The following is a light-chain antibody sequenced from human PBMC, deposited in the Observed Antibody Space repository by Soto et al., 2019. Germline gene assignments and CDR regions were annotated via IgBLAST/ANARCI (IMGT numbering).Light chain of an antibody. CDR3: QQLNSYPP. V-gene: IGKV1-9*01. CDR1: QGISSY. CDR2: AAS. Sequence: DIPLTQSPSFLSASVGDRVTITCRASQGISSYLAWYQQKPGKAPKLLIYAASTLQSGVPSRFSGSGSGTEFTLTRSSLQPEDFATYCCQQLNSYPPFGQGTRLEIK. J-gene: IGKJ5*01.